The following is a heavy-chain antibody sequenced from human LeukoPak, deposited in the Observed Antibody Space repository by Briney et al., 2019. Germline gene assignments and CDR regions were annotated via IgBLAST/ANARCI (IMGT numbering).Heavy chain of an antibody. CDR2: IYTSGST. J-gene: IGHJ6*02. V-gene: IGHV4-4*07. D-gene: IGHD2-15*01. CDR3: ARDNGSGYYYYYGMDV. CDR1: GGSISSYY. Sequence: SETLSLTCTVSGGSISSYYWSWIRQPAGKGLEWIGRIYTSGSTNYNPSLKSRVTMSVDTSKNQFSLKLSSVTAADTAVYYCARDNGSGYYYYYGMDVWGQGTTVTDSS.